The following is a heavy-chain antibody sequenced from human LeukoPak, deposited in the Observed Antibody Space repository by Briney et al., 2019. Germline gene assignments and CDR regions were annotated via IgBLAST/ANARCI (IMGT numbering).Heavy chain of an antibody. Sequence: SDTLSLTCAVSGYSISSSNWWGWIRPPPGKGLEWIGYIYYSGSTYYNPSLKSRVTMSVDTSKNQFSLKLSSVTAVDTAVYYCARTLGIAVAGYYYGMDVWGQGTTVTVSS. J-gene: IGHJ6*02. CDR3: ARTLGIAVAGYYYGMDV. CDR2: IYYSGST. CDR1: GYSISSSNW. V-gene: IGHV4-28*01. D-gene: IGHD6-19*01.